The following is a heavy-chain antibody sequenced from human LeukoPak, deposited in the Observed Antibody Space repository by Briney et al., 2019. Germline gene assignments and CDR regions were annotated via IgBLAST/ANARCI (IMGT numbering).Heavy chain of an antibody. J-gene: IGHJ1*01. CDR2: IRYDGSNK. D-gene: IGHD1-7*01. CDR3: AKGPLGGTSRAEYFQH. Sequence: PGGSLRLSCAASGFTFSSYGMHWVRQAPGKGLEWVAFIRYDGSNKYYADSAKGRFTISRDNSKNTLYLQMNSLRAEDTAVYYCAKGPLGGTSRAEYFQHWGQGTLVTVSS. CDR1: GFTFSSYG. V-gene: IGHV3-30*02.